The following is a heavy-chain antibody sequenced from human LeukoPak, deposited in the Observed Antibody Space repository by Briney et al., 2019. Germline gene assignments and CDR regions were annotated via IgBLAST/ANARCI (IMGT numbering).Heavy chain of an antibody. D-gene: IGHD1-26*01. V-gene: IGHV4-59*02. CDR2: IYYSGST. CDR1: GGSVSSYY. J-gene: IGHJ3*02. CDR3: ARDSGAFDI. Sequence: PSETLSLTCTVSGGSVSSYYWSWIRQPPGKGLEWIGYIYYSGSTNYNPSLKSRVTISVDTSKNQFSLKLSSVTAADTAVYYCARDSGAFDIRGQGTMVTVSS.